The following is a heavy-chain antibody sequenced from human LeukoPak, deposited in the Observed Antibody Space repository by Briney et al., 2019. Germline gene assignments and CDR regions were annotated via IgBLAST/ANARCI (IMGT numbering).Heavy chain of an antibody. CDR3: AREGLTYYYDSSGYYSPPY. D-gene: IGHD3-22*01. Sequence: GRSLRLSCAASGFTFSSYAMHWVRQAPGKGLEWVAVISYDGSKKYYADSVKGRFTISRDNSKNTLYLQMNSLRAEDTAVYYCAREGLTYYYDSSGYYSPPYWGQGTLVTVSS. J-gene: IGHJ4*02. CDR2: ISYDGSKK. CDR1: GFTFSSYA. V-gene: IGHV3-30*01.